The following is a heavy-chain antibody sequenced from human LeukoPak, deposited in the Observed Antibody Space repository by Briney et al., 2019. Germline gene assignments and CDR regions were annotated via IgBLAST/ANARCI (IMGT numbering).Heavy chain of an antibody. CDR2: INPNSGCT. J-gene: IGHJ4*02. CDR1: GYTFTGYY. CDR3: AREMSDSQDIVATMGSDYFDY. V-gene: IGHV1-2*02. D-gene: IGHD5-12*01. Sequence: ASVKVSCKASGYTFTGYYMHWVRQAPGQGLELLGWINPNSGCTNYAQKFQGRVTMTRDTSISTAYMELSRLRSDDTAVYYCAREMSDSQDIVATMGSDYFDYWGQGTLVTVSS.